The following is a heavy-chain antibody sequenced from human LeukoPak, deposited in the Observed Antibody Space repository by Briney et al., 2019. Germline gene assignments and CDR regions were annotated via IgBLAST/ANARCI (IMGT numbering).Heavy chain of an antibody. J-gene: IGHJ4*02. V-gene: IGHV3-23*01. D-gene: IGHD3-3*01. CDR1: GFTFSSYS. Sequence: GGSLRLSCAASGFTFSSYSMSWVRQAPGKGLEWVSAISCSGGSTYYADSVKGRFTISRDNSKNTLYLQMNSLRAEDTAVYYCAKGLLWSGYPAYYFDYWGQGTLVTVSS. CDR3: AKGLLWSGYPAYYFDY. CDR2: ISCSGGST.